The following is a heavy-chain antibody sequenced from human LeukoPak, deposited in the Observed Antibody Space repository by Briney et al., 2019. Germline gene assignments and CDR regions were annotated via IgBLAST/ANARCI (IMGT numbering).Heavy chain of an antibody. D-gene: IGHD3-10*01. CDR3: ARDPGDAFDI. J-gene: IGHJ3*02. CDR2: IYYSGST. Sequence: PSETLSLACTVSGGSISSYYWSWIRQPPGKGLEWIGYIYYSGSTNYNPSLKSRVTISVDTSKNQFSLKLSSVTAADTAVYYCARDPGDAFDIWGQGTMVTVSS. CDR1: GGSISSYY. V-gene: IGHV4-59*01.